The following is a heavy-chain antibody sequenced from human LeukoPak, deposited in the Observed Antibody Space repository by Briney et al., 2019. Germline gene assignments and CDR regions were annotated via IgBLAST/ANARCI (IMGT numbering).Heavy chain of an antibody. CDR2: INPSGGST. D-gene: IGHD6-19*01. CDR1: GYTFTSYY. Sequence: APVKVSCKASGYTFTSYYMHWVRQAPGQGLEWMGIINPSGGSTSYAQKFQGRVTTTRDTSTSTVYMELSSLRSEDTAVYYRARDPYSSGWLLEISFDYWGQGTLVTVSS. V-gene: IGHV1-46*01. J-gene: IGHJ4*02. CDR3: ARDPYSSGWLLEISFDY.